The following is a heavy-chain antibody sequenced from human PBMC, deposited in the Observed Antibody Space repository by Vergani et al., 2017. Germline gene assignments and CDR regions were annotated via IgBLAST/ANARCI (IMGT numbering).Heavy chain of an antibody. V-gene: IGHV4-59*06. CDR3: AREPPAYQAPDY. D-gene: IGHD2-2*01. J-gene: IGHJ4*02. Sequence: QVQLQESGPGLVKPSETLSLTCTVSGGSISSYYWSWIRQHPGKGLEWIGYIYYSGSTYYNPSLKSRVTISVDTSKNQFSLKLSSVTAADTAVYYCAREPPAYQAPDYWGQGTLVTVSS. CDR2: IYYSGST. CDR1: GGSISSYY.